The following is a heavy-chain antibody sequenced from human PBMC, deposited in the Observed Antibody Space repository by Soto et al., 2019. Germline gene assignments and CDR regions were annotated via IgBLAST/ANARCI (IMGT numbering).Heavy chain of an antibody. D-gene: IGHD5-12*01. CDR1: GFTFSSYG. V-gene: IGHV3-33*01. CDR2: IWYDGSNK. Sequence: GGSLRLSCAASGFTFSSYGMHWVRQAPGKGLEWVAVIWYDGSNKYYADSVKGRFTISRDNSKNTLYLQMNSLRAEDTAVYYCERDVFTGYTGYEFDYCGQGPLVTVSS. CDR3: ERDVFTGYTGYEFDY. J-gene: IGHJ4*02.